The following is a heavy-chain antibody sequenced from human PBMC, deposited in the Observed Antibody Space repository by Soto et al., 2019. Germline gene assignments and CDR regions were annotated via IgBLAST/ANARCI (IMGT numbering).Heavy chain of an antibody. Sequence: QVQLVQSGTEVKKPGASVKVSCRASGYTFTSYGISWVRQAPGQGLEWMGWISAHSGNTNYAQNLQDRVTMTTDTSSSTAYMELRNLRSDDTAVYYCTRSTKSIRSWFPNNWFDPWGQGPLVTVSS. CDR3: TRSTKSIRSWFPNNWFDP. CDR2: ISAHSGNT. D-gene: IGHD6-13*01. CDR1: GYTFTSYG. J-gene: IGHJ5*02. V-gene: IGHV1-18*01.